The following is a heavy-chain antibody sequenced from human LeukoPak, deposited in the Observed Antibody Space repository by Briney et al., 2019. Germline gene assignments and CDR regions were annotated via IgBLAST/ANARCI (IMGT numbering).Heavy chain of an antibody. D-gene: IGHD3-16*01. CDR1: GYTFTGYY. Sequence: ASVKVSCKASGYTFTGYYMHWVRQAPGQGLEWMGWINPNSGGTNYAQKFQGWVTMTRDTSISTAYMELSRLRSDDTAVYYCARDTRRYDYVSRLSYYYGMDVWGQGTTVTVSS. CDR2: INPNSGGT. V-gene: IGHV1-2*04. CDR3: ARDTRRYDYVSRLSYYYGMDV. J-gene: IGHJ6*02.